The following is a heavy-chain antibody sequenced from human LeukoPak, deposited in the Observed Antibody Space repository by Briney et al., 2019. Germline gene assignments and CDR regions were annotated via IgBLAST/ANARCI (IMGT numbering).Heavy chain of an antibody. CDR3: AREGSGWHY. CDR1: GFTFSEYY. D-gene: IGHD6-19*01. J-gene: IGHJ4*02. Sequence: GGSLRLSCAASGFTFSEYYMSWNRLAPGKGLEWVSYISSSGSYTNYADSVKGRFTISRDNAKNSLYLQMNSLRAEDTAVYYCAREGSGWHYWGQGTLVTVSS. CDR2: ISSSGSYT. V-gene: IGHV3-11*06.